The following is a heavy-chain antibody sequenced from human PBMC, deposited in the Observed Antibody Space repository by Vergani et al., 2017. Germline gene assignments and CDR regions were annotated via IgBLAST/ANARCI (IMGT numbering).Heavy chain of an antibody. CDR3: ARVRRGLVPAAFDY. D-gene: IGHD2-2*01. CDR2: IYHSGST. Sequence: QVQLQESGPGLVKPSETLSLTCTVSGGSISSGGYSWSWIRQPPGKGLEWIGYIYHSGSTYYNPSLKSRVTISVDRSKNQFSLKLSSVTAADTAVYYCARVRRGLVPAAFDYWGQGTLVTVSS. V-gene: IGHV4-30-2*01. J-gene: IGHJ4*02. CDR1: GGSISSGGYS.